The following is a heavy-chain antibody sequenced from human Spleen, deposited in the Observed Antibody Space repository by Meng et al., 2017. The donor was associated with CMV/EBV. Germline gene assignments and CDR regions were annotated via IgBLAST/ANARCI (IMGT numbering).Heavy chain of an antibody. D-gene: IGHD2-2*02. V-gene: IGHV3-7*03. J-gene: IGHJ5*01. CDR2: IKQDGSEK. CDR1: GFSFSTYW. Sequence: GGSLRLSCVASGFSFSTYWMSWVRQAPGKGLEWVANIKQDGSEKYYVDSVKGRFTISRENAKNSLFLQMSSLRVEDTAVYYCARDQWDQLLYVGNWFDFWGQGTRVTVSS. CDR3: ARDQWDQLLYVGNWFDF.